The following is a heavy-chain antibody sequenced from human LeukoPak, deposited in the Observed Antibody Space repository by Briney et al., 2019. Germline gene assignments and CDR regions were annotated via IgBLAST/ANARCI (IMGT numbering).Heavy chain of an antibody. V-gene: IGHV4-39*07. D-gene: IGHD3-22*01. CDR1: GGSISSSSYY. CDR2: IYHSGST. Sequence: SETLSLTCTVSGGSISSSSYYWGWIRQPPGKGLEWIGSIYHSGSTYSNPSLKSRVTISVDTSKNQFSLKLSSVTAADTAVYYCARLSRGYYPFDYWGQGTLVTVSS. J-gene: IGHJ4*02. CDR3: ARLSRGYYPFDY.